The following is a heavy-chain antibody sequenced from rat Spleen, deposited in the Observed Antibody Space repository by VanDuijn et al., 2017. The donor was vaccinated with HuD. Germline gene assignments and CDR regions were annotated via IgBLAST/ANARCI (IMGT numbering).Heavy chain of an antibody. J-gene: IGHJ2*01. D-gene: IGHD4-3*01. Sequence: EVKLVESGGGLVQPGRSLRLSCAASGFNFNDYWMGWVRQAPGKGLEWIGEINKDSRTIKYSPALKDKFTVSRENARNTLYLQMSKLGSEDTAIYNCVREKFAVDYWGQGVWVTVSS. CDR2: INKDSRTI. CDR3: VREKFAVDY. CDR1: GFNFNDYW. V-gene: IGHV4-2*01.